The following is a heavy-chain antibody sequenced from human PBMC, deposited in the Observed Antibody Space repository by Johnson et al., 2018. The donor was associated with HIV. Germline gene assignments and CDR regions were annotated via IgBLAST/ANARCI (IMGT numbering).Heavy chain of an antibody. CDR2: ISYDGSNK. J-gene: IGHJ3*02. CDR3: AKLIRQWLVGHDAFDI. Sequence: QVQLVESGGGVVQPGRSLRLSCAASGFTFSSYAMHWVRQAPGKGLEWVAVISYDGSNKYYADSVKGRFTISSDNSKNTLYLQMNRLRPEDTDVYYCAKLIRQWLVGHDAFDIWGQGTMVTVSS. D-gene: IGHD6-19*01. CDR1: GFTFSSYA. V-gene: IGHV3-30-3*02.